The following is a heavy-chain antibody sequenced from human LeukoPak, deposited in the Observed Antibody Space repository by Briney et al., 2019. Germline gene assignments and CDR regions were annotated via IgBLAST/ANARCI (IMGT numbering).Heavy chain of an antibody. V-gene: IGHV3-74*01. J-gene: IGHJ4*02. CDR1: GFTFSRYW. Sequence: GGSLRLSCAASGFTFSRYWMHWVRQAPGKGLVWVSRINSEGSSTSYADSVKGRFTISRDNAKNTLYLQMNSLRAEDTAVYYCASRDQSCSGDTCYPIDYWGQGTLVAVSS. CDR2: INSEGSST. CDR3: ASRDQSCSGDTCYPIDY. D-gene: IGHD2-15*01.